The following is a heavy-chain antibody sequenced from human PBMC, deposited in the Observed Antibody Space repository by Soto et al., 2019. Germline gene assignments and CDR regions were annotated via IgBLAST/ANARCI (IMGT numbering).Heavy chain of an antibody. D-gene: IGHD3-10*01. Sequence: PGGSLRLSCAASGFTLSTYSLNWVRQAPRKGLEWLSYISGSSNTIYYADSVKGRFTISRVNAKNSLYLQMNSLRDEDTAVYFCARGFDLQYGMDVWGQGTTVTVSS. CDR3: ARGFDLQYGMDV. CDR2: ISGSSNTI. V-gene: IGHV3-48*02. CDR1: GFTLSTYS. J-gene: IGHJ6*02.